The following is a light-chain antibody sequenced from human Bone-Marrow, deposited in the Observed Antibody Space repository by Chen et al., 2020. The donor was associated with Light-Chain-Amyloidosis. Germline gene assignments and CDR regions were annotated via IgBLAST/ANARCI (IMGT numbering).Light chain of an antibody. CDR1: DLPTKY. Sequence: SYELTQPPSVSVSPGQTPRITCSGDDLPTKYAYWYQQKPGQAPLLVIHRDTERPSGISERFSGSSSGQTATLTISGVQAEDEADYHCQSADSSGTYEVIFGGGTKLTVL. CDR3: QSADSSGTYEVI. CDR2: RDT. V-gene: IGLV3-25*03. J-gene: IGLJ2*01.